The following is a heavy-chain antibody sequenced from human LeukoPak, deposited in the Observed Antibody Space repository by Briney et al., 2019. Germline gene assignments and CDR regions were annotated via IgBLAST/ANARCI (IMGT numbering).Heavy chain of an antibody. CDR1: GYAFISYY. CDR2: INPRGGTT. CDR3: ARDGPRLDYDFWSGYYGDY. Sequence: ASVKVSCKASGYAFISYYMHWVRQAPGQGLEWMGIINPRGGTTTYAQKFQGRITMTRDTSTTTVYMELSSLRSEDTAVYYCARDGPRLDYDFWSGYYGDYWGQGSLVTVSS. D-gene: IGHD3-3*01. V-gene: IGHV1-46*01. J-gene: IGHJ4*02.